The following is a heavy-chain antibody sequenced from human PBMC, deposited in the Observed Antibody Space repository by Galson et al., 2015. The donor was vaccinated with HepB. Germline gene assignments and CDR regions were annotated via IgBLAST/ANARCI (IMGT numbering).Heavy chain of an antibody. Sequence: SLRLSCAASGFTFDDYAMHWVRQAPGKGLEWVSGISWNSGSIGYADSVKGRFTISRDNAKNSLYLQMNSLRAEDTALYYCAKMGGGPIGAAAGPEFDYWGQGTLVTVSS. V-gene: IGHV3-9*01. J-gene: IGHJ4*02. CDR2: ISWNSGSI. CDR3: AKMGGGPIGAAAGPEFDY. CDR1: GFTFDDYA. D-gene: IGHD6-13*01.